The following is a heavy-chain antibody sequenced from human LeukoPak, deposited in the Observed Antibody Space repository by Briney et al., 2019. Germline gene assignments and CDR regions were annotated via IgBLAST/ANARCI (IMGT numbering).Heavy chain of an antibody. V-gene: IGHV1-18*01. CDR3: ARDLLSYCSGGSCYPFDY. Sequence: ASVKVSCKASGYTFTSYGISWVRQAPGQGLEWMGWISAYNGNTNYAQKLQGRVTMTTDTSTSTAYMELSSLRSEDTAVYYCARDLLSYCSGGSCYPFDYWGQGTLVTVSS. J-gene: IGHJ4*02. D-gene: IGHD2-15*01. CDR2: ISAYNGNT. CDR1: GYTFTSYG.